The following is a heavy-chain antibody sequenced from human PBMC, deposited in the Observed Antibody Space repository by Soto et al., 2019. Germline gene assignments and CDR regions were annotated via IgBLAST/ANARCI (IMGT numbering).Heavy chain of an antibody. D-gene: IGHD5-12*01. CDR1: GDTFNDYY. CDR2: INPNGGFT. Sequence: VQLVQSGAEVKEPGASVKVSCKTYGDTFNDYYIHWVRQAPGQGLEWMGWINPNGGFTNYAQKFQGWVTMTRDTSIRTVYMELSSLRSDDTAGYYCARESGGATATLDYYYFYMDVWGKGTTVTVSS. J-gene: IGHJ6*03. V-gene: IGHV1-2*04. CDR3: ARESGGATATLDYYYFYMDV.